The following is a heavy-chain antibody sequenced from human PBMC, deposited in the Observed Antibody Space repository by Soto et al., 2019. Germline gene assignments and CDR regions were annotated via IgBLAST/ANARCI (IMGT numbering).Heavy chain of an antibody. Sequence: QVQLVESGGGVVQPGRSLRLSCAASGFTFSSYAMHWVRQAPGKGLEWVAVISYDGSNKYYADSVKGRFTISRDNSKNTLYLQMNSLRAEDTAVYYCARGEGSSGWNYYYGMDVWVQGTTVTVSS. J-gene: IGHJ6*02. V-gene: IGHV3-30-3*01. CDR1: GFTFSSYA. CDR2: ISYDGSNK. D-gene: IGHD6-19*01. CDR3: ARGEGSSGWNYYYGMDV.